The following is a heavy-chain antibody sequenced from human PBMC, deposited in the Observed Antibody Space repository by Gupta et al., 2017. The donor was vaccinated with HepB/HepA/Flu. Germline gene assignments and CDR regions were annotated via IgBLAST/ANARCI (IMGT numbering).Heavy chain of an antibody. Sequence: AASGFIFSSYAMHWVRQAPGKGLEWVAVIAYDGSTPYYTDSVKGRFTISRDNSKKTLYLQMNSLSVEDTAVYYCARMGFYTTMTTPNYYFDFWGQGTLVTVCS. D-gene: IGHD3-3*01. CDR1: GFIFSSYA. V-gene: IGHV3-30*04. CDR3: ARMGFYTTMTTPNYYFDF. J-gene: IGHJ4*02. CDR2: IAYDGSTP.